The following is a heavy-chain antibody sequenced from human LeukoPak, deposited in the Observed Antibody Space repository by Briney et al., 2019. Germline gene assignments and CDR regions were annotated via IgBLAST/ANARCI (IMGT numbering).Heavy chain of an antibody. D-gene: IGHD2-2*01. V-gene: IGHV4-59*08. CDR1: GGSISSYY. J-gene: IGHJ4*02. Sequence: SETLSLTCTVSGGSISSYYWSWIRQPPGKRLEWIGYIYHSGSTNYNSSLKSRVTISVDTSKNQFSLKLSSVTAADTAVYYCARHAAFAEYQSHLTHFDYWGQGALVTVSS. CDR3: ARHAAFAEYQSHLTHFDY. CDR2: IYHSGST.